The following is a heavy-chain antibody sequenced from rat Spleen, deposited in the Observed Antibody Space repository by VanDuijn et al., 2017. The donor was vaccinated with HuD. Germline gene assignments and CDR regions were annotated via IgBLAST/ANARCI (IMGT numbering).Heavy chain of an antibody. V-gene: IGHV2-16*01. Sequence: QVQLKESGPGLVQPSQTLSLTCTVSGFSLTSYGVSWVRQPPAEGLEWIGGIWSGGRTDYKSALKSRLSISRDTSKSQVLVKMNSLQTEDTAMYFCARINYGGYSELDYFDYWGQGVMVTVSS. D-gene: IGHD1-11*01. CDR1: GFSLTSYG. CDR3: ARINYGGYSELDYFDY. J-gene: IGHJ2*01. CDR2: IWSGGRT.